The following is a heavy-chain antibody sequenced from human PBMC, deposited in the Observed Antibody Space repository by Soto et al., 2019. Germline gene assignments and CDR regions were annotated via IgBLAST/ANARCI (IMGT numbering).Heavy chain of an antibody. V-gene: IGHV3-23*01. Sequence: SGGSLRLSWVASGFTFSSYVMGWVRQAPGKGLEWVSLITFSGGNTYYADSVKGRFTISRDNSKNTLYLQMNSLRAEDTAVYYFSKDSNRWGHDWGPGLLATVPS. CDR3: SKDSNRWGHD. CDR2: ITFSGGNT. D-gene: IGHD2-2*01. J-gene: IGHJ4*02. CDR1: GFTFSSYV.